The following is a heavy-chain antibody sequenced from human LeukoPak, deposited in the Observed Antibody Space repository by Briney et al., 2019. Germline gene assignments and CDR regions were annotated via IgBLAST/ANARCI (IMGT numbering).Heavy chain of an antibody. V-gene: IGHV3-33*01. CDR1: GFTFSSYG. CDR2: IWYDGSNK. CDR3: ARTCCSGSFNWFDP. J-gene: IGHJ5*02. Sequence: GGSLRLSCAASGFTFSSYGMHWVRQAPGKGLEWVAVIWYDGSNKYYADSVKGRFTISRDNSKNTLYLQMNSLRAEDTAVYYCARTCCSGSFNWFDPWGQGTLVTVSS. D-gene: IGHD2-15*01.